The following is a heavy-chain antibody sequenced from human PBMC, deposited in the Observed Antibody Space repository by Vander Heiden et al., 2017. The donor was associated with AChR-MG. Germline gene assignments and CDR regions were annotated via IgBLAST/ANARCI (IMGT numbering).Heavy chain of an antibody. CDR3: ARDQSRNGGDSGGWLDL. CDR2: ISGGGNRK. J-gene: IGHJ5*02. Sequence: EVPLLESGGGVVQPGGSLRRPCAACTCTLSNFAKNWVRQAPGKGLEWVSVISGGGNRKYYEDSVKGRFTISRDNSKNTLYLQMNSLRDEDTARYYCARDQSRNGGDSGGWLDLWGHGTLVTVSS. V-gene: IGHV3-23*01. D-gene: IGHD2-21*02. CDR1: TCTLSNFA.